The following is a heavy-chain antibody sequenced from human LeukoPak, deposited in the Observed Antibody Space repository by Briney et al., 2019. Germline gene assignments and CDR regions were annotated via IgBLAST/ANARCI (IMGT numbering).Heavy chain of an antibody. CDR1: GFTFSSYN. CDR3: ARAPSYYDFWTGYYDHYYMDV. V-gene: IGHV3-21*01. CDR2: ISSSSSYI. Sequence: GGSLRLSCAASGFTFSSYNMNWVRQAPGKGLEWVSSISSSSSYIYYSDSVKGRFTISRDNAKQSLCLQMNSLRADDTAVYYCARAPSYYDFWTGYYDHYYMDVWGKGTTVTVSS. D-gene: IGHD3-3*01. J-gene: IGHJ6*03.